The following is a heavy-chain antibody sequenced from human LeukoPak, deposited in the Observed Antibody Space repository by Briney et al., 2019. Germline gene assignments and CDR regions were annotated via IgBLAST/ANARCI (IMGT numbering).Heavy chain of an antibody. CDR3: ARVVVPRYWYFDL. Sequence: SETLSLTCTVSGGSISSYYWSWIRQSPGKGLEWIGYIHYSGSTNYNPSLKSRFTISVDTSKNQFSLKLSSVTAADTAVYCCARVVVPRYWYFDLWGRGTLVTVSS. J-gene: IGHJ2*01. CDR1: GGSISSYY. CDR2: IHYSGST. D-gene: IGHD3-22*01. V-gene: IGHV4-59*01.